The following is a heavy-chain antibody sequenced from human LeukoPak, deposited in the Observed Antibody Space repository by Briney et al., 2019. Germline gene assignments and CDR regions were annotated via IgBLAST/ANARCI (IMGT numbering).Heavy chain of an antibody. Sequence: SETLSLTCTVSGGSISSGSYYWSWIRQPAGKGLEWIGEIYHSGSTNYNPSLKSRVTISVDKSKNQFSLKLSSVTAADTAVYYCARDRNWPHYYMDVWGKGTTVTVSS. CDR2: IYHSGST. V-gene: IGHV4-61*10. J-gene: IGHJ6*03. CDR3: ARDRNWPHYYMDV. D-gene: IGHD1-14*01. CDR1: GGSISSGSYY.